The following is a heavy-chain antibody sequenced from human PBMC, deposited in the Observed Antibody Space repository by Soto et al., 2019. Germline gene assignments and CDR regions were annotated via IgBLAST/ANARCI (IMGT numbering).Heavy chain of an antibody. V-gene: IGHV3-23*01. CDR2: IGASGAGT. Sequence: EVHLLESGGGLVEPGGSLRLSCAASGFTFSTYAMSWVRQAPGKGLEWVSGIGASGAGTYYADSVKGRFTISRDNSKNTLSLQMNSLRAEDTAVYYCAKSTFGVTAVNPLEDYWGQGTLVTVSS. CDR1: GFTFSTYA. J-gene: IGHJ4*02. CDR3: AKSTFGVTAVNPLEDY. D-gene: IGHD2-21*02.